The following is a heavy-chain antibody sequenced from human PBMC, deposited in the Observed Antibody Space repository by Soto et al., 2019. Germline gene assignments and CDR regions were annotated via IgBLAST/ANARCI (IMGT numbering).Heavy chain of an antibody. CDR3: ARDIYGSGSAALTP. V-gene: IGHV3-30-3*01. CDR1: GFTFSSYA. CDR2: ISYDGSNK. Sequence: GGSLRLSCAASGFTFSSYAMHWVRQAPGKGLEWVAVISYDGSNKYYADSVKGRFTISRDNSKNTLYLQMNSLRAEDTAVYYCARDIYGSGSAALTPWGQGTLVTVSS. D-gene: IGHD3-10*01. J-gene: IGHJ5*02.